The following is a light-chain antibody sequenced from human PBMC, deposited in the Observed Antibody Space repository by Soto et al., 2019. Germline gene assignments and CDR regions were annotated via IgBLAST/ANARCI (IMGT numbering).Light chain of an antibody. CDR2: DAS. CDR3: QHYYTYPYT. CDR1: QRIGTW. Sequence: DIKMTQSPSTLSASVGDSVYITCRASQRIGTWLTWYQQKPGKVPKLLIYDASHLTSGVPSRFSGSGSGTEFTLSISSLQSDDFSTYYFQHYYTYPYTFGQGTKVEI. V-gene: IGKV1-5*01. J-gene: IGKJ2*01.